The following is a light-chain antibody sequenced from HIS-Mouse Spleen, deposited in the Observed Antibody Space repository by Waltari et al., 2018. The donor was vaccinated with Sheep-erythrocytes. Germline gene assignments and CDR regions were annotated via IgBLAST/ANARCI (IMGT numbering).Light chain of an antibody. J-gene: IGLJ3*02. CDR2: RNN. Sequence: QSVLTQPPSASGTPGQRVTISCSGGSSNLGSTYVYCYQQLPGTAPKLLSYRNNQRPSGVPDRFSGSKSGTSASLAISGLRSEDEADYYCAAWDDSLSGNWVFGGGTKLTVL. V-gene: IGLV1-47*01. CDR3: AAWDDSLSGNWV. CDR1: SSNLGSTY.